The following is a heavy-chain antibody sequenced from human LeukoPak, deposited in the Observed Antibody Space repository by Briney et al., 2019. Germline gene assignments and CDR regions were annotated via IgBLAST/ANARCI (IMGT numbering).Heavy chain of an antibody. CDR3: ARNGPHYYDKSGYLDS. J-gene: IGHJ4*02. V-gene: IGHV4-59*03. Sequence: SETLSLTCTVSGGSISSYYWSWIRQPPGKGLEWIGNIDYSRDTNYNPSLRSRVTIFVDKSRNQFSLKLNSVTAADTAVYYCARNGPHYYDKSGYLDSWGQGTLVTVSS. D-gene: IGHD3-22*01. CDR1: GGSISSYY. CDR2: IDYSRDT.